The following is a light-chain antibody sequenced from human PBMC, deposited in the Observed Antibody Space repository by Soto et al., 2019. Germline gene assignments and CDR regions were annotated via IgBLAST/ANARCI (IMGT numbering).Light chain of an antibody. CDR1: QSISSW. J-gene: IGKJ2*01. Sequence: DIQMTQSPSTLSASVGDRVTITCRASQSISSWLAWYQQKPGKAPKLLIYKASSLESGVPSRFSGSGSGTEFTLTISSLQPDDFAPYYCQQYNSYSQAFCQGTKLEIK. CDR3: QQYNSYSQA. V-gene: IGKV1-5*03. CDR2: KAS.